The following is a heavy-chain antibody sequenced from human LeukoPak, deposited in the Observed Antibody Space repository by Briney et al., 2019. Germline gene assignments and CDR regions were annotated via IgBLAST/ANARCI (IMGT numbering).Heavy chain of an antibody. V-gene: IGHV4-38-2*02. Sequence: PSETLSLTCNVFGYSFSSGYYSGWIRQPPGKGLEWIGSIYHNGSTYQNPSLKSRITISVDTSKNQFSLKLSSVTAADTAVYYCARDPRTWGQGTLVTVSS. J-gene: IGHJ4*02. CDR2: IYHNGST. CDR1: GYSFSSGYY. CDR3: ARDPRT. D-gene: IGHD3/OR15-3a*01.